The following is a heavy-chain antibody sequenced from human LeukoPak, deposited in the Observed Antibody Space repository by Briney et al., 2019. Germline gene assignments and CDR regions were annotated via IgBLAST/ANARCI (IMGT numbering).Heavy chain of an antibody. J-gene: IGHJ4*02. Sequence: SETLSLTCTVSGGSIRSGSHYWAWIRQPPGKGLEWIGSIYYSGSTYYNSSLENRVTISIDTSKNHFSLKLSSLSAADTSVYYCAKRDDSGGNLVDLWGQGTLVTVS. CDR1: GGSIRSGSHY. CDR2: IYYSGST. CDR3: AKRDDSGGNLVDL. V-gene: IGHV4-39*02. D-gene: IGHD3-22*01.